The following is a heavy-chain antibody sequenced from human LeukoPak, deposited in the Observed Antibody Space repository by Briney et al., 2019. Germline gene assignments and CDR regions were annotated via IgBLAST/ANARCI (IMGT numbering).Heavy chain of an antibody. D-gene: IGHD3-10*01. Sequence: GGSLRLSCAASGFTFSNYGMHWVRQTPGKGLEWVAVIPYDSSNKYYTDSVKGRFTISRDNSRNTLLLQMNSLRAEDTAVYYCARVPSYHGPAYGPPPCYDYWGQGTLVTVSS. V-gene: IGHV3-30*03. J-gene: IGHJ4*02. CDR3: ARVPSYHGPAYGPPPCYDY. CDR2: IPYDSSNK. CDR1: GFTFSNYG.